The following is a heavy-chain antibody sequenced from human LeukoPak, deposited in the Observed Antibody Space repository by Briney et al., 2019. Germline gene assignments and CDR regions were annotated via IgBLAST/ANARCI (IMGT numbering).Heavy chain of an antibody. D-gene: IGHD3-22*01. J-gene: IGHJ4*02. CDR2: ISWNSDSI. CDR3: AKLLYYYDSSQPY. CDR1: GFSFDDYA. V-gene: IGHV3-9*01. Sequence: PGGSLRLSCAASGFSFDDYAMHWVRQAPGKGLEWVSGISWNSDSIGYADSVKGRFTISRDNSKNTLYLQMNSLRAEDTAVYYCAKLLYYYDSSQPYWGQGTLVTVSS.